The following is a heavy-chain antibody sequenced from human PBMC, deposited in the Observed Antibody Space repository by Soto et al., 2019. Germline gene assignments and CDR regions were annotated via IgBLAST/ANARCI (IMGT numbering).Heavy chain of an antibody. D-gene: IGHD5-18*01. V-gene: IGHV2-70*01. CDR3: SRAVGGFTYGYPDY. CDR1: GFSLSTTGMC. J-gene: IGHJ4*02. CDR2: IDWADDK. Sequence: SGPTLVNPTQTLTLTCTFSGFSLSTTGMCVSWIRQPPWKALDWLALIDWADDKYYSTSLKTRLTISKDTSKNQVVLTMTNVEPVDTATYFCSRAVGGFTYGYPDYWGQGTLVTVSS.